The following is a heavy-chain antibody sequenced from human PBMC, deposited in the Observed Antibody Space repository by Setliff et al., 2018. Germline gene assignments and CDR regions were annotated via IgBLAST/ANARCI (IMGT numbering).Heavy chain of an antibody. D-gene: IGHD3-22*01. CDR3: ARDKGYDSSGYYFYYYYYMDV. Sequence: SVKVSCKASGGTFKNYGISWVRQAPGQGLEWMGGIIPIFGTTNYAQKFQGRATIITDESTSTAYMELSSLRSEDTAVYYCARDKGYDSSGYYFYYYYYMDVWGKGTTVTVSS. CDR1: GGTFKNYG. CDR2: IIPIFGTT. J-gene: IGHJ6*03. V-gene: IGHV1-69*05.